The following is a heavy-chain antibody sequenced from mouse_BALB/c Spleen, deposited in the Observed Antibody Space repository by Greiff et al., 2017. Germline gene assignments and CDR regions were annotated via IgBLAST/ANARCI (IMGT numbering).Heavy chain of an antibody. V-gene: IGHV14-3*02. Sequence: VQLQQSGAELVKPGASVKLSCTASGFNIKDTYMHWVKQRPEQGLEWIGRIDPANGNTKYDPKFQGKATITADTSSNTAYLQLSSLTAEDTAVYYCGRYRYDGGFDYWGQGTTLTVSS. CDR3: GRYRYDGGFDY. J-gene: IGHJ2*01. D-gene: IGHD2-14*01. CDR2: IDPANGNT. CDR1: GFNIKDTY.